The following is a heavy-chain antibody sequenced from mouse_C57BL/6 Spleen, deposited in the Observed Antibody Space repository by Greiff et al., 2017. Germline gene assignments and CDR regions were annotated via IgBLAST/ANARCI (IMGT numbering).Heavy chain of an antibody. CDR3: ATMDGYYSWFAY. J-gene: IGHJ3*01. D-gene: IGHD2-3*01. Sequence: VQRVESGPGLVQPSQSLSITCTVSGFSLTSYGVHWVRQSPGKGLEWLGVIWRGGSTDYNAAFMSRLSITKDNSKSQVFFKMNSLQADDTAIYYCATMDGYYSWFAYWGQGTLVTVSA. CDR1: GFSLTSYG. V-gene: IGHV2-5*01. CDR2: IWRGGST.